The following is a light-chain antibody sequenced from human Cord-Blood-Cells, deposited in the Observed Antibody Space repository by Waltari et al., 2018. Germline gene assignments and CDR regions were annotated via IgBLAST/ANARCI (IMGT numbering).Light chain of an antibody. J-gene: IGLJ2*01. CDR2: EGS. CDR1: SSDVGSYNL. Sequence: QSALPQPASVSGSPGQSITISCTGTSSDVGSYNLVSWYPQHPGKDPKLMIYEGSKRPSGVSNRFSGSKSGNTASLTISGLQAEDEADYYCCSYAGSSTFVVFGGGTKLTVL. V-gene: IGLV2-23*03. CDR3: CSYAGSSTFVV.